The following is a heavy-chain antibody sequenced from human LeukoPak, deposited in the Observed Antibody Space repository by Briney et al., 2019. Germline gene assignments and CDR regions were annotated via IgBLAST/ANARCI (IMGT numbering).Heavy chain of an antibody. J-gene: IGHJ4*02. CDR2: IYHNGIT. CDR3: ARMSRFSWTPYYFDY. V-gene: IGHV4-59*11. D-gene: IGHD3/OR15-3a*01. Sequence: PSETLSLTCTVSGGSIRSHYWSWIRQPPGKGLEWIGYIYHNGITNYNPFLKSRVTISIDTSKTQFSLKLSSVTAADTAVYYCARMSRFSWTPYYFDYWGQGTLVIVSS. CDR1: GGSIRSHY.